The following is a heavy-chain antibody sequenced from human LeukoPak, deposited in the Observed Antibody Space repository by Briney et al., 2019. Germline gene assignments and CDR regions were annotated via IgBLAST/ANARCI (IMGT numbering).Heavy chain of an antibody. CDR1: GGSFSGYY. CDR3: ARGTYAEPEALMYEYSSSSPHFDY. Sequence: SETLSLTCAVYGGSFSGYYWSWIRQPPGKGLEWIGEINHSGSTNYNPSLKSRVTISVDTSKNQFSLKLSSVTAADTAVYYCARGTYAEPEALMYEYSSSSPHFDYWGQGTLVTVSS. J-gene: IGHJ4*02. V-gene: IGHV4-34*01. D-gene: IGHD6-6*01. CDR2: INHSGST.